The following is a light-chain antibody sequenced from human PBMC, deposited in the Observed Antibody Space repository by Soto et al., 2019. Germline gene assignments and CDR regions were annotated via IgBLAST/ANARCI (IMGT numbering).Light chain of an antibody. CDR3: QQTFSPPYT. Sequence: DIHMTQSPASLSASVGDRVTITCRASQNINNNLSWYQQKPGNAPKFLIYVASTLQRGVPSRFSGGGSGTEFTLTISRLQPEDFATYYCQQTFSPPYTFGQRTKLE. CDR1: QNINNN. CDR2: VAS. V-gene: IGKV1-39*01. J-gene: IGKJ2*01.